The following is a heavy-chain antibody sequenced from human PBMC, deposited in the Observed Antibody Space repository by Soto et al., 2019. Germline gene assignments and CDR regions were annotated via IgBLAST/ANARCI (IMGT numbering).Heavy chain of an antibody. CDR1: GYTFTSYD. D-gene: IGHD3-10*01. CDR3: AREVRHYYGSGSRRQADYYYYYGMDV. V-gene: IGHV1-8*01. J-gene: IGHJ6*02. Sequence: GASVKVSCKASGYTFTSYDINWVRQATGQGLEWMGWMNPNSGNTGYAQKFQGRVTMTRNTSISTAYMELSSLRSEDTAVYYCAREVRHYYGSGSRRQADYYYYYGMDVWGQGTTVTVSS. CDR2: MNPNSGNT.